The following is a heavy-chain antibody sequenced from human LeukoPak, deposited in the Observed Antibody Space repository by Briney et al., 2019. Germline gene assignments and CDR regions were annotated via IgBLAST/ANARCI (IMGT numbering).Heavy chain of an antibody. CDR3: ARNMTVILVAERIDAFAI. D-gene: IGHD3-22*01. Sequence: SETLSHTCTVSGASISSTTYYWAWIRQSPGKGLEWIGSIFNAGSTFYNPSLTSRVTISVDTSKNQFSLKLSSVTAADMAMYYCARNMTVILVAERIDAFAIGGEGTMVTVSS. CDR2: IFNAGST. J-gene: IGHJ3*02. CDR1: GASISSTTYY. V-gene: IGHV4-39*01.